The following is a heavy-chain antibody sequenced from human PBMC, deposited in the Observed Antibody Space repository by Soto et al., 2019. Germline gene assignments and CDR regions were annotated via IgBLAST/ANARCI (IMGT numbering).Heavy chain of an antibody. CDR3: ARGTVVSPFYYYGMDV. CDR1: GGTFSSDA. Sequence: QVQLVQSGAEVKKPGSSVKVSCKASGGTFSSDAISWVRQAPGEGLEWMGGIIPIFGTANYAQKFQGRVTITADESTRTAYMELSSLRSEETAVYYCARGTVVSPFYYYGMDVWGQGTTVTVSS. J-gene: IGHJ6*02. D-gene: IGHD2-15*01. V-gene: IGHV1-69*12. CDR2: IIPIFGTA.